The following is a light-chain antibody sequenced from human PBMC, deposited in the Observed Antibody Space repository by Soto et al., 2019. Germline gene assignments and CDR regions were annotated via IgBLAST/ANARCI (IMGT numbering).Light chain of an antibody. CDR2: GAS. CDR1: QSVSSSY. V-gene: IGKV3-20*01. CDR3: QQYGSSPLYT. J-gene: IGKJ2*01. Sequence: EIVLTQSPGTLSLSPGERATLSCRASQSVSSSYLAWYQQKPGQAPRPLIYGASSRATGIPDRFSGSGSGTDFTLTISRLEPEDFGVYYWQQYGSSPLYTFGQGTKLEIK.